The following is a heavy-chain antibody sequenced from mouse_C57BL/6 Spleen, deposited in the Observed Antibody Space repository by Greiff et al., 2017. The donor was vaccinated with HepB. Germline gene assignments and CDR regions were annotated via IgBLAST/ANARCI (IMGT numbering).Heavy chain of an antibody. J-gene: IGHJ2*01. Sequence: VQLQQPGAELVKPGASVKLSCKASGYTFTSYWMQWVKQRPGQGLEWIGEIDPSDSYTNYNQKFKGKATLTVDTSSSTAYMQLSSLTSEDSAVYYCASLITTVLDYWGQGTTLTVSS. D-gene: IGHD1-1*01. CDR3: ASLITTVLDY. CDR1: GYTFTSYW. CDR2: IDPSDSYT. V-gene: IGHV1-50*01.